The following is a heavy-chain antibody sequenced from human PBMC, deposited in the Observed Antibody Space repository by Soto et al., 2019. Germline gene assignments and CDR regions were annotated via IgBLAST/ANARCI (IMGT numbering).Heavy chain of an antibody. CDR2: ISGSGGST. J-gene: IGHJ5*02. CDR1: GFTFSSYA. Sequence: GGSLRLSCAASGFTFSSYAMSWVRQAPGKGLEWVSAISGSGGSTYYADSVKGRFTISRDNSKNTLYLQMNSLRAEDTAVYYCAKNVLGYCTNGVCREFDPWGQGTLVTVSS. V-gene: IGHV3-23*01. D-gene: IGHD2-8*01. CDR3: AKNVLGYCTNGVCREFDP.